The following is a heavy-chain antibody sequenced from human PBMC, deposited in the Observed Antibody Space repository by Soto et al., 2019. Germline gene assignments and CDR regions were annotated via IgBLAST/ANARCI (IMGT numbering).Heavy chain of an antibody. J-gene: IGHJ6*02. Sequence: GESLKSSCKVHVYSFTSSWISGGRQMPGKGGGRMGRIDPNDSYTTYSPSFKGHVTISADKSISTAYLQWSSLKASDTAMYYCARHQSSVLRVFEWLGMDVWGQGTTVTVSS. D-gene: IGHD3-3*01. CDR2: IDPNDSYT. V-gene: IGHV5-10-1*01. CDR1: VYSFTSSW. CDR3: ARHQSSVLRVFEWLGMDV.